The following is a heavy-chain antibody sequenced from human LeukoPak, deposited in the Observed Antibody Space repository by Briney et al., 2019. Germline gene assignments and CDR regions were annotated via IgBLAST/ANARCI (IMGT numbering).Heavy chain of an antibody. CDR2: IYYSGGT. Sequence: SETLSLTCTVSGGSISSSNYFWGWIRQPPGKGLEWIGNIYYSGGTYYNPSLKSRVTISVDTSKDQFSLKLSSVTAADTAVYFCARQSTWYPHLDCWGQGTLVTVSS. V-gene: IGHV4-39*01. D-gene: IGHD6-13*01. CDR1: GGSISSSNYF. CDR3: ARQSTWYPHLDC. J-gene: IGHJ4*02.